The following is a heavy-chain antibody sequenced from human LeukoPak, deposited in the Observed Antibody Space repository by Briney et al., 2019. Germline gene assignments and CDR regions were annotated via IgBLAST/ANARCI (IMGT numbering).Heavy chain of an antibody. CDR3: AKTQVVLRYFEGMDV. Sequence: PGGSLRLSCAASGFTFSDYYMSWVRQAPGKGLEWVAVISYDGSNKYYADSVKGRFTISRDNSKNTLYLQMNSLRAEDTAVYYCAKTQVVLRYFEGMDVWGKGTTVTVSS. J-gene: IGHJ6*04. D-gene: IGHD3-9*01. V-gene: IGHV3-30*18. CDR2: ISYDGSNK. CDR1: GFTFSDYY.